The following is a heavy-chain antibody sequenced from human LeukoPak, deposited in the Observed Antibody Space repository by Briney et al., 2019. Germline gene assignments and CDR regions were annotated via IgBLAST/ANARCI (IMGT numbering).Heavy chain of an antibody. CDR1: GYTFTSYG. Sequence: ASVKVSCKASGYTFTSYGISWVRQAPGQGLEWMGWISAYNGNTNYAQKLQGRVTMTTDTSTSTAYMELRSLRSEDTAVYYCALVYDILTGYNYWGQGTLVTVSS. CDR3: ALVYDILTGYNY. CDR2: ISAYNGNT. D-gene: IGHD3-9*01. V-gene: IGHV1-18*01. J-gene: IGHJ4*02.